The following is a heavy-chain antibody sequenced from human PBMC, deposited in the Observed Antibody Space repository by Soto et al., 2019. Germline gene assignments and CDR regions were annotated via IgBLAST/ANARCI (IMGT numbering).Heavy chain of an antibody. CDR3: ASHGITGTWVYYYGMDV. CDR1: GGTFSSYA. D-gene: IGHD1-7*01. J-gene: IGHJ6*02. Sequence: QVQLVQSGAEVKKPGSSVKVSCKASGGTFSSYAISWVRQAPGQGLEWMGGIIPIFDTADYAQKFQGRVRITADEATSTAYMELSSLRSEATAVYYCASHGITGTWVYYYGMDVWGQGTTVTVSS. V-gene: IGHV1-69*12. CDR2: IIPIFDTA.